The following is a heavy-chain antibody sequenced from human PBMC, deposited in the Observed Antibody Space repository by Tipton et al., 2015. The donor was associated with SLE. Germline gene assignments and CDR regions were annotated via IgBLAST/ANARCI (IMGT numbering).Heavy chain of an antibody. CDR1: GFTFINYY. CDR3: ARAGLRTGLYYFDY. Sequence: QVQLVQSGAEVKKPGASVKVSCKTSGFTFINYYIHWVRQAPGQGLEWMGRVNPSGDITTYAQKFQGRVSMTRDTSTSTAYMELSSLTSEDTVMYYCARAGLRTGLYYFDYWGQGTLVTVSS. D-gene: IGHD3-16*01. CDR2: VNPSGDIT. J-gene: IGHJ4*02. V-gene: IGHV1-46*01.